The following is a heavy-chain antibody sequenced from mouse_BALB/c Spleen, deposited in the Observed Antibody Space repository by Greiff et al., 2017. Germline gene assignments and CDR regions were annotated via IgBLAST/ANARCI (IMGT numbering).Heavy chain of an antibody. J-gene: IGHJ4*01. V-gene: IGHV1-7*01. CDR3: ARGETARATRAMDY. Sequence: VQLQQSGAELAKPGASVKMSCKASGYTFTSYWMHWVKQRPGQGLEWIGYINPSTGYTEYNQKFKDKATLTADKSSSTAYMQLSSLTSEDSAVYYCARGETARATRAMDYWGQGTSVTVSS. CDR2: INPSTGYT. D-gene: IGHD3-2*01. CDR1: GYTFTSYW.